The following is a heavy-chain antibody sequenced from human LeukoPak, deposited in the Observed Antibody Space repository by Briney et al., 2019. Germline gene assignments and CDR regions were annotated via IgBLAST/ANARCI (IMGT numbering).Heavy chain of an antibody. J-gene: IGHJ4*02. CDR3: ATREGSLYSSSADY. V-gene: IGHV4-34*01. D-gene: IGHD6-6*01. Sequence: SETLSLTCAVYGGSFSGHYWSWIRQPPGKGLEWIGEINHSGSTNYNPSLKSRVTISVDTSKNQFSLKLSSVTAADTAVYYCATREGSLYSSSADYWGQGTLVTVSS. CDR1: GGSFSGHY. CDR2: INHSGST.